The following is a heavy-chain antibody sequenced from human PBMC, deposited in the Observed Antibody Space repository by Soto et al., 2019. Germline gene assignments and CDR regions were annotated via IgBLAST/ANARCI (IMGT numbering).Heavy chain of an antibody. J-gene: IGHJ4*02. V-gene: IGHV4-61*01. CDR2: FYYTGST. CDR1: GGSVSSGNYY. CDR3: ARSMHYSDGSNYSPFDY. Sequence: PSETLSLTCTVSGGSVSSGNYYWSWIRQPPGKGLEWIGYFYYTGSTNYNPSLKSRVTISVDASKNQFSLRLSSLTAADTAAYYCARSMHYSDGSNYSPFDYWGQGTLVTVSS. D-gene: IGHD3-22*01.